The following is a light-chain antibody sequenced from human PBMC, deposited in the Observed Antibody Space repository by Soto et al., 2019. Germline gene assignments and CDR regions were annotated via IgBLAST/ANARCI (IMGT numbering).Light chain of an antibody. J-gene: IGKJ5*01. Sequence: DIQMTQSPSSLSASVGDRVTITCQASQDISNYLNWYQQKPGKAPKLLIYDASNLETGDPSRFSGTTSGTDFTFTINSLQPEDTATYYCQQYDKRPITFGQGTRLEIK. V-gene: IGKV1-33*01. CDR3: QQYDKRPIT. CDR1: QDISNY. CDR2: DAS.